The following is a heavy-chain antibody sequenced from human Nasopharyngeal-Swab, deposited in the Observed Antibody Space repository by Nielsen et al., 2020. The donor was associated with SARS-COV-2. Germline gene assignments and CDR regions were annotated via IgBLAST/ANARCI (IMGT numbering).Heavy chain of an antibody. J-gene: IGHJ4*02. CDR3: ASPDYYDSSALRVY. Sequence: GESLKISCAASGFTFSSYEMNWVRQAPGKGLEWVSYISSSGSTIYYADSVKGRFTISRDNAKNSLYLQMNSLRAEDTAVYYCASPDYYDSSALRVYWGQGTLVTVSS. V-gene: IGHV3-48*03. D-gene: IGHD3-22*01. CDR1: GFTFSSYE. CDR2: ISSSGSTI.